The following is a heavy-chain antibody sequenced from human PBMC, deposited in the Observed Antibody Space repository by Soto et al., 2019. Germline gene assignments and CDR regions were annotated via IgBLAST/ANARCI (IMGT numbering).Heavy chain of an antibody. D-gene: IGHD3-10*01. CDR2: IIPIFGTA. J-gene: IGHJ6*02. Sequence: SVKVSCKASGGTFSSYAISWMRQAPGQGLEWMGGIIPIFGTANYAQKFQGRVTITADESTSTAYMELSSLRSEDTAVYYCARGGVLLWSSMDVWGQGTTVTVSS. CDR1: GGTFSSYA. V-gene: IGHV1-69*13. CDR3: ARGGVLLWSSMDV.